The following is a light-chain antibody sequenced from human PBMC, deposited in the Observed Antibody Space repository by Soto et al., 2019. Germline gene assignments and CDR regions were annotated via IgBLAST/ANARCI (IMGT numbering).Light chain of an antibody. J-gene: IGLJ3*02. CDR1: SGYSNYK. CDR3: GADHGSGSNFVYEG. CDR2: VGTGGIVG. V-gene: IGLV9-49*01. Sequence: QLVLTQPPSASASLGASVTLTCTLSSGYSNYKVDWYQQRPGKGPRFVMRVGTGGIVGSKGDGIPDRFSVLGSGLNRYLTIKNIQEEDESDYHCGADHGSGSNFVYEGFGGGTKLTVL.